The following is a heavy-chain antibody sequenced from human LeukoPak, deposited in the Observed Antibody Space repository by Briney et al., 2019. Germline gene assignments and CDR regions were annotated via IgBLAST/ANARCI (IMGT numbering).Heavy chain of an antibody. CDR3: ARIDSSGEIDY. CDR2: IYYSGST. D-gene: IGHD6-25*01. J-gene: IGHJ4*02. Sequence: SETLSLTCAVYGGSFSGYYWSWIRQPPGKGLEWIGYIYYSGSTNYNPSLKSRVTISVDTSKNQFSLKLSSVTAADTAVYYCARIDSSGEIDYWGQGTLVTVSS. V-gene: IGHV4-59*08. CDR1: GGSFSGYY.